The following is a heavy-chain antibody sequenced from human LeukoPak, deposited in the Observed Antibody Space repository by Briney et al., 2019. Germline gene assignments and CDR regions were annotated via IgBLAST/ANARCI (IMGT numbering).Heavy chain of an antibody. CDR3: ARSPAGLGNWFDP. V-gene: IGHV3-7*01. J-gene: IGHJ5*02. CDR1: GFTFSNYW. Sequence: GGSLRLPCAASGFTFSNYWMTWVRQAPGKGLEWVANIKEDEKFYADSVKGRLTISRDNAKSSLYLQMNILTGEDTAVYYCARSPAGLGNWFDPWGQGTLVTVSS. CDR2: IKEDEK. D-gene: IGHD6-19*01.